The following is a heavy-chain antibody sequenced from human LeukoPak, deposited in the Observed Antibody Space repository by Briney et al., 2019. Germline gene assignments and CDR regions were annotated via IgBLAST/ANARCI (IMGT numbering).Heavy chain of an antibody. J-gene: IGHJ4*02. CDR3: ARDLRVYQLLHPYYFDY. D-gene: IGHD2-2*01. V-gene: IGHV3-48*01. CDR2: ISRSGSTT. Sequence: PGGSLRLSCAASGFTFRNYDMNWVRQAPGKGLEWVSYISRSGSTTYYANSVKGRFTISRDNAKNFLYLQVSSLRAEDTAVYYCARDLRVYQLLHPYYFDYWGQGTLVTVSS. CDR1: GFTFRNYD.